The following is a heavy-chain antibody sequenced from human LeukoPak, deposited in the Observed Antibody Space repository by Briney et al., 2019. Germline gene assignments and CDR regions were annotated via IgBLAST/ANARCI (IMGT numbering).Heavy chain of an antibody. CDR3: ARDSLYGVVDY. Sequence: ASVKVSCKTSGYTFTSYYVHWVRQAPGQGLEWMGIINPSGGSTSYAQKFQGRVTMTRDTSTSTVYMYLSSLRSEDTAVYYCARDSLYGVVDYWGQGTLVTVSS. V-gene: IGHV1-46*01. D-gene: IGHD4-17*01. J-gene: IGHJ4*02. CDR2: INPSGGST. CDR1: GYTFTSYY.